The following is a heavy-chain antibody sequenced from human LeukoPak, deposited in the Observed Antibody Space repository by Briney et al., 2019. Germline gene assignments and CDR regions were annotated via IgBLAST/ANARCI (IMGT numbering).Heavy chain of an antibody. CDR1: GGSIRSSYYY. V-gene: IGHV4-30-4*08. CDR3: AREMAPPYSSSSNWFDP. CDR2: IYYSGST. J-gene: IGHJ5*02. Sequence: SETLSLTCTVSGGSIRSSYYYWGWIRQPPGTGLEWIGYIYYSGSTYYNPSLKSRVTISVDTSKNQFSLKLSSVTAADTAVYYCAREMAPPYSSSSNWFDPWGQGTLVTVSS. D-gene: IGHD6-13*01.